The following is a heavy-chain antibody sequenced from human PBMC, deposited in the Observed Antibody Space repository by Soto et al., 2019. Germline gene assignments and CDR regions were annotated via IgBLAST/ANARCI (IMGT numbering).Heavy chain of an antibody. CDR2: ISGSGRNT. CDR1: GLTFSNYA. CDR3: AKDLNGSGSFTSYYHYGMDV. V-gene: IGHV3-23*01. D-gene: IGHD3-10*01. Sequence: EVQMLESGGGLVHPGGSLRLSCAASGLTFSNYAMNWVRQAPGKGLEWVSSISGSGRNTYYADSVKGRLTISRDSSKNTLYLQMNSLRVEDTGVYYCAKDLNGSGSFTSYYHYGMDVWGQGTTVTVSS. J-gene: IGHJ6*02.